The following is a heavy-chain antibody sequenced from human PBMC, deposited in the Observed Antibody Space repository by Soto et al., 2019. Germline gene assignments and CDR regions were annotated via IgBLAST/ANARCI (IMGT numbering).Heavy chain of an antibody. CDR1: GFTFSYYY. J-gene: IGHJ4*02. D-gene: IGHD2-2*01. Sequence: GGSLRLSCTASGFTFSYYYMSWIRQAPGRGLECLSYITSSGSIMYYADSVKGRFTVSRDNAKNSLYLQMSSLRADDTAVYYCARAPSGSGGTTSCYDYWGLGTLVTVSS. V-gene: IGHV3-11*01. CDR3: ARAPSGSGGTTSCYDY. CDR2: ITSSGSIM.